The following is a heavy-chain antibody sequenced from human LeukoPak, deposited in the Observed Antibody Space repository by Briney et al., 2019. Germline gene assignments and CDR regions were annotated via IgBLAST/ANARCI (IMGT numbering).Heavy chain of an antibody. CDR1: GYTFTSYY. V-gene: IGHV1-46*01. J-gene: IGHJ6*02. Sequence: PGASVKVSCTASGYTFTSYYMHWVRQAPGQGLEWMGIINPSGGSTSYAQKFQGRVTMTRDTSTSTVYMELSSLRSEDTAVYYCARDPPRRYSSSSLMNYYYGMDVWGQGTTVTVSS. CDR3: ARDPPRRYSSSSLMNYYYGMDV. D-gene: IGHD6-6*01. CDR2: INPSGGST.